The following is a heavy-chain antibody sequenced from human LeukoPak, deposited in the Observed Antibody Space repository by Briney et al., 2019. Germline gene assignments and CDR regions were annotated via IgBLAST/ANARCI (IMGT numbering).Heavy chain of an antibody. Sequence: GGSLRLSCAASGFTFSSYAMSWVRQAPGKGLEWVSAISGSGGSTYYADSVKGRFTISRDNSKNTLYLQMNSLRAEDTAVYYCAKDALRYFDWLITASWFDPWGQGTLVTVSS. CDR3: AKDALRYFDWLITASWFDP. D-gene: IGHD3-9*01. CDR1: GFTFSSYA. J-gene: IGHJ5*02. CDR2: ISGSGGST. V-gene: IGHV3-23*01.